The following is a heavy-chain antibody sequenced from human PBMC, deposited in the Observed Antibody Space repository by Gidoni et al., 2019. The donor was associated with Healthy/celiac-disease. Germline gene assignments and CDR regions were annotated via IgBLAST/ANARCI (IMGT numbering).Heavy chain of an antibody. Sequence: QITLKESGPTLVKPTQTLTLTCTFSGFSLSTSGVGVGWIRQPPGKALEWLALIYWNDDKRYSPSLKSRLTITKDTSKNQVVLTMTNMDPVDTATYYCAHRHSYYYDSSGYYYWYCDLWGRGTLVTVSS. CDR1: GFSLSTSGVG. V-gene: IGHV2-5*01. CDR3: AHRHSYYYDSSGYYYWYCDL. D-gene: IGHD3-22*01. J-gene: IGHJ2*01. CDR2: IYWNDDK.